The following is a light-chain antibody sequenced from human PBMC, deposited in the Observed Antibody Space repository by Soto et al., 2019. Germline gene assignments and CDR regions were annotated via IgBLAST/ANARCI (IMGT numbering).Light chain of an antibody. CDR2: DVA. Sequence: QSALTQPRSVSGSPGQSVAISCTGTSSDVGDYNDVSWYQQHPGKAPKLLIYDVAKRPSGVPDRFSGSKSGNTASLTISGLQAEDEADYYCWSSAGSYNFYVFGAGTKLTVL. J-gene: IGLJ1*01. V-gene: IGLV2-11*01. CDR3: WSSAGSYNFYV. CDR1: SSDVGDYND.